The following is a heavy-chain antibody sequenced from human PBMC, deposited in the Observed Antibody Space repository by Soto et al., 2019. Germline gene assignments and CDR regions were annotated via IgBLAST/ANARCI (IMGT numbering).Heavy chain of an antibody. CDR3: AKDWRNYGDYYFDY. V-gene: IGHV3-30*02. D-gene: IGHD4-17*01. Sequence: GGSLRLSCAASGFTFSSYGMHWVRQAPGKGLEWVAVIWYDGSNKYYADSVKGRFTISRDNSKNTLYLQMNSLRAEDTAVYYCAKDWRNYGDYYFDYWGQGTLVTVSS. CDR2: IWYDGSNK. J-gene: IGHJ4*02. CDR1: GFTFSSYG.